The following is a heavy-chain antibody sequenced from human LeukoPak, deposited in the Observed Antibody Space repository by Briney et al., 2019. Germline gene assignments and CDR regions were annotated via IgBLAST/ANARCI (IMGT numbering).Heavy chain of an antibody. V-gene: IGHV3-66*01. Sequence: GGSLRLSCAASGFTVSSNYMSWVRQAPGKGLEWVSVIYSGGSTYYADSVKGRFTISRDNSKNTLYLQMNSLRAEDTAMYYCARDLSTAMGRDYWGQGTLVTVSS. CDR3: ARDLSTAMGRDY. D-gene: IGHD5-18*01. CDR2: IYSGGST. J-gene: IGHJ4*02. CDR1: GFTVSSNY.